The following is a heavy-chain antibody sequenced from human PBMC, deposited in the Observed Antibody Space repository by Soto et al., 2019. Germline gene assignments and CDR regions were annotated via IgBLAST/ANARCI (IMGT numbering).Heavy chain of an antibody. V-gene: IGHV3-30-3*01. J-gene: IGHJ4*02. D-gene: IGHD5-18*01. Sequence: QVQVVESGGGVVQPGRSLRLSCAASGFTFSSYAMHWVRQAPGKGLEWVAVISYDGSNKYYADSVKGRFTISRDNSKNTLYLQMNSLRAEDTAVYYCAREKDSYGPFDYWGQGTLVTVSS. CDR2: ISYDGSNK. CDR1: GFTFSSYA. CDR3: AREKDSYGPFDY.